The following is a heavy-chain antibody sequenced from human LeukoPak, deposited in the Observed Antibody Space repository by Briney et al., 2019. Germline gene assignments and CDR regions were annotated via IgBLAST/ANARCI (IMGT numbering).Heavy chain of an antibody. Sequence: GGSLRLSCAASGFTFDDYGMSWVRQAPGKGLEWVSGINWNGGSTGYADSVKGRFTISRDNAKNSLYLQMNSLRAEDTALYYCARDLRVAAPPYPYAFDIWGQGTMVTVSS. V-gene: IGHV3-20*04. CDR2: INWNGGST. CDR1: GFTFDDYG. J-gene: IGHJ3*02. CDR3: ARDLRVAAPPYPYAFDI. D-gene: IGHD2-15*01.